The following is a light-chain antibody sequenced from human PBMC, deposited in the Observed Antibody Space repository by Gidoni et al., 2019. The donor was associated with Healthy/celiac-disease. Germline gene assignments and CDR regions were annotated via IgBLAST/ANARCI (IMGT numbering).Light chain of an antibody. J-gene: IGKJ5*01. CDR1: QSVSSY. Sequence: EIVLTPSPATLALSPGERAPLSCRDSQSVSSYLACYQQKPGQAPRRLIYEASNRATGIPDRFSGSGSGTDFTLTISRLEHEDFAVYYCKQRSNWPPITVXQXTRLEIK. CDR3: KQRSNWPPIT. CDR2: EAS. V-gene: IGKV3-11*01.